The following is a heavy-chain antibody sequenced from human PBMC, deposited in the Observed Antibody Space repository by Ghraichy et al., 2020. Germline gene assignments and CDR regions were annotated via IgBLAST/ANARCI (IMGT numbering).Heavy chain of an antibody. CDR3: ARASRYSSGWYGDAFDI. Sequence: SQTLSLTCTVSGCSISSYYWSWIRQPAGKGLEWIGRIYTSGSTNYNPSLKSRVTMPVDTSKNQFSLKLSSVTAADTAVYYCARASRYSSGWYGDAFDIWGQGTMVTVSS. D-gene: IGHD6-19*01. CDR1: GCSISSYY. J-gene: IGHJ3*02. V-gene: IGHV4-4*07. CDR2: IYTSGST.